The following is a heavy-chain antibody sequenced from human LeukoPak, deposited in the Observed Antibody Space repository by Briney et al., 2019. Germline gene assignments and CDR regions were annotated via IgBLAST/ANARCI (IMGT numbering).Heavy chain of an antibody. CDR2: ISGSGGST. V-gene: IGHV3-23*01. CDR3: AKVFTGSGSYINVDAFDI. D-gene: IGHD3-10*01. CDR1: GFTFSSYG. J-gene: IGHJ3*02. Sequence: TGGSLRLSCAASGFTFSSYGMSWVRQAPGKGLEWVSAISGSGGSTYYADSVKGRFTISRDNSKNTLYLQMNSLRAEDTAVYYCAKVFTGSGSYINVDAFDIWGQGTMVTVSS.